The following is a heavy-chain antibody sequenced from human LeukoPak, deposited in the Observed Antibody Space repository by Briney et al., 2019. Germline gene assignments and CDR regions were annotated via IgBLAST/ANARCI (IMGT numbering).Heavy chain of an antibody. CDR2: IYFCGSS. CDR1: GGSISGHY. CDR3: ARGDVDCSSTSCYVFDP. J-gene: IGHJ5*02. V-gene: IGHV4-59*11. Sequence: SETLSLTCTVSGGSISGHYWSWIRQPPGKGLEWIGYIYFCGSSNYNPSLKSRVTISVDTSKNQFSLKLSSVPAADTAVYYCARGDVDCSSTSCYVFDPWGQGTLVTVSS. D-gene: IGHD2-2*01.